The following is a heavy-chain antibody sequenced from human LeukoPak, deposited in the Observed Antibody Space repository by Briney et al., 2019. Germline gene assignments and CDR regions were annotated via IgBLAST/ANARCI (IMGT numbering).Heavy chain of an antibody. CDR2: IKQDGSEK. Sequence: PGGSLRLSCAASGFTFSNYWMSWVCQAPGKGLEWVANIKQDGSEKYYVDSVKGRFTISRDNAKNSLYLQMNSLRVEDTAVYYCARDSGATFDYWGQGTLVTVSS. V-gene: IGHV3-7*01. CDR1: GFTFSNYW. D-gene: IGHD1-26*01. J-gene: IGHJ4*02. CDR3: ARDSGATFDY.